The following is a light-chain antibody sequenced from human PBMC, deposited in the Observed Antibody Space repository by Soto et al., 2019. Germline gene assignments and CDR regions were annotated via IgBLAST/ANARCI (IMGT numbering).Light chain of an antibody. J-gene: IGLJ2*01. CDR3: CSYAGTYTGV. V-gene: IGLV2-11*01. CDR2: DVS. CDR1: SSDVGGYNY. Sequence: QSALTQPRSVSGSPGQSVTMSCTGTSSDVGGYNYVSWYQQHPGKAPKLIIYDVSKRPSGVPDRFSGSKSGNTASLTISGLQAEDEADYHCCSYAGTYTGVFGGGTKLTVL.